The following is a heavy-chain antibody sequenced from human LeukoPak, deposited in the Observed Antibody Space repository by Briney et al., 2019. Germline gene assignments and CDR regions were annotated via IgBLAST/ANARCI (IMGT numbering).Heavy chain of an antibody. CDR2: ISGSGAST. CDR1: GFTFSKYA. J-gene: IGHJ6*03. V-gene: IGHV3-23*01. CDR3: ARDPYSGTYGNTYYYYMDV. D-gene: IGHD1-26*01. Sequence: GGSLRLSCAASGFTFSKYAMSWVRQAPGKGLEWVSAISGSGASTSYADSVKGRFTISRDNARNSLYLQMNSLRVEDTAVYYCARDPYSGTYGNTYYYYMDVWGKGTTVTISS.